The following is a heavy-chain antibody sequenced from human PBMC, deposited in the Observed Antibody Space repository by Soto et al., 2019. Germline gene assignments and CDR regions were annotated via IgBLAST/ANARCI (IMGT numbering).Heavy chain of an antibody. CDR1: GGSISSGDYY. J-gene: IGHJ6*02. V-gene: IGHV4-30-4*01. CDR3: ARDREGGVKRPCYGGNSYGMDV. CDR2: IYYSGST. D-gene: IGHD2-15*01. Sequence: PSETLSLTCTVSGGSISSGDYYWSWIRQPPGKGLEWIGYIYYSGSTYYNPSLKSRVTISVDTSKNQFSLKLSSVTAADTAVYYWARDREGGVKRPCYGGNSYGMDVWGQGTTVTVSS.